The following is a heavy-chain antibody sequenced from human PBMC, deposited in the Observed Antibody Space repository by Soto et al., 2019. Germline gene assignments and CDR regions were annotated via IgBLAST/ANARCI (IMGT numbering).Heavy chain of an antibody. Sequence: SETLSLTCTVPGGSVNIGTYYWSLIRQPPGKGLEWIGFIHYSGSTNYNPSLKSRVTVSVDTSKNQFSLKLTSVNAADTAVYYCTRGGDAYKNGHWGQGTLVTVSS. CDR2: IHYSGST. CDR1: GGSVNIGTYY. D-gene: IGHD2-21*01. J-gene: IGHJ4*02. V-gene: IGHV4-61*01. CDR3: TRGGDAYKNGH.